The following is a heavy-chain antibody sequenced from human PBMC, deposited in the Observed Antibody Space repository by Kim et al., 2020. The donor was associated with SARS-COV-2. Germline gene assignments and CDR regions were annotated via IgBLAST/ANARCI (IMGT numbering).Heavy chain of an antibody. CDR2: YGSGK. V-gene: IGHV3-7*04. CDR3: ARGRGVDT. J-gene: IGHJ5*02. Sequence: YGSGKYYVDSVKGRFTISRDNSKKTLLLQMDSRRAEDTALYYCARGRGVDTWGQGTLVTVSS. D-gene: IGHD3-10*01.